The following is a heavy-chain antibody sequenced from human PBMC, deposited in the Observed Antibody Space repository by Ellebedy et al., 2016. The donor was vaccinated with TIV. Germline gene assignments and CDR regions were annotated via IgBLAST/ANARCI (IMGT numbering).Heavy chain of an antibody. J-gene: IGHJ6*02. CDR1: RDTFTNYA. V-gene: IGHV1-69*06. CDR2: IIPMFATT. CDR3: ARHRGYYYYYGMDV. Sequence: SVKVSCKAPRDTFTNYAFTWVRQAPGHGLEWMGGIIPMFATTTYAQKFQGRVTITADSFPRTAYMELSSLRSEDTAVYYWARHRGYYYYYGMDVWGQGTTVTVSS.